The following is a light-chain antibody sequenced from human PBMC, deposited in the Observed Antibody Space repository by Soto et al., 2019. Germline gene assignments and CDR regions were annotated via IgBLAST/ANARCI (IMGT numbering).Light chain of an antibody. CDR2: GAS. V-gene: IGKV3-15*01. Sequence: EMVMTQSPATLSVSPGERATLSCRASQSVSSNLAWYQQKPGQAPRLLIYGASTRATGVPARFSGSGSGTKFTLTISSLQSEDFAVYHCQHYNSWPRTFGQGTKVESK. J-gene: IGKJ1*01. CDR1: QSVSSN. CDR3: QHYNSWPRT.